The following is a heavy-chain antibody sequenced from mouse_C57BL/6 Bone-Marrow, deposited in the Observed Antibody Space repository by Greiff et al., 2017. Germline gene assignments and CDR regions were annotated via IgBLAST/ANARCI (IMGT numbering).Heavy chain of an antibody. CDR3: ARPAQYGNYGYFDV. Sequence: VQLQQSGSELRSPGSSVKLSCKDFDSEVFPIAYLSWVRQTPGHGFEWIGGILPSVGRTIYGEKFEDKATLDADTLSNTAYLELNSLTSEDSAIYYCARPAQYGNYGYFDVWGTGTTVTVSA. J-gene: IGHJ1*03. CDR2: ILPSVGRT. CDR1: DSEVFPIAY. D-gene: IGHD2-1*01. V-gene: IGHV15-2*01.